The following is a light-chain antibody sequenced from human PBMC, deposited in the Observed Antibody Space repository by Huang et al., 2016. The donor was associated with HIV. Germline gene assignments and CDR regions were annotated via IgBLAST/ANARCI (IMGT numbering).Light chain of an antibody. J-gene: IGKJ1*01. V-gene: IGKV2-30*01. CDR1: HSLVDSDGNTY. Sequence: DVVMTQSPFSLVVTLGQPASISCTSSHSLVDSDGNTYLSWFQQRPGQSPRRLFYKVSNRDSGVPERFSGSGSGTDFTLTVSRVEAADVGVYYCMQGAQWPWTFGQGTKVEI. CDR3: MQGAQWPWT. CDR2: KVS.